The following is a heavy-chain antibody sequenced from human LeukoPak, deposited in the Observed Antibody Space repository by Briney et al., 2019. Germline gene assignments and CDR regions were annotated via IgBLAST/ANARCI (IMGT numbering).Heavy chain of an antibody. Sequence: PGGSLRLSCAASGFTFSTYTMNWVRQAPGKGLEWVSSISSSSSYIYYADSVKGRFTISRDNAKNSLYLQMNSLRAEDTAVYYCARATYPRTMDYWGQGTLVTVSS. J-gene: IGHJ4*02. CDR3: ARATYPRTMDY. CDR2: ISSSSSYI. CDR1: GFTFSTYT. V-gene: IGHV3-21*01. D-gene: IGHD1-14*01.